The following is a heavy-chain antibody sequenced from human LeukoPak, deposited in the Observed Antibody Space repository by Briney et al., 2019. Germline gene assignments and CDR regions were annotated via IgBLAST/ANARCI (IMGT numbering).Heavy chain of an antibody. CDR3: ARDPLSSTMVHPGY. Sequence: PGGSLRLSCEASGFTFSNYAMSWVRQAPGKGLEWVSSIRASGGSTYYADSVKGRFTISRDNAKNSLYLQMNSLRAEDTAVYYCARDPLSSTMVHPGYWGQGTLVTVSS. J-gene: IGHJ4*02. D-gene: IGHD3-10*01. CDR2: IRASGGST. CDR1: GFTFSNYA. V-gene: IGHV3-23*01.